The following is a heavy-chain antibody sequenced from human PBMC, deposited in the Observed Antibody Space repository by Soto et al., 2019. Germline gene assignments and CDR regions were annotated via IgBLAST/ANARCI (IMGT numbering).Heavy chain of an antibody. J-gene: IGHJ4*02. D-gene: IGHD6-13*01. V-gene: IGHV1-69*02. Sequence: ASVKVSCKASGGTFSSYTISWVRQAPGQGLEWMGRIIPILGIANYAQKFQGRVTITAAKSTSTAYMELGSLRSEDTAVYYCARAEGSSWYPNWGQGTLVTVSS. CDR2: IIPILGIA. CDR3: ARAEGSSWYPN. CDR1: GGTFSSYT.